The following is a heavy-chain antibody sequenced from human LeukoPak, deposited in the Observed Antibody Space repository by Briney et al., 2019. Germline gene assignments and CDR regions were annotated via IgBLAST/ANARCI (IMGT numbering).Heavy chain of an antibody. CDR1: GYTFTGYY. V-gene: IGHV1-2*02. CDR3: ARRYFGSGSYYTDY. Sequence: ASVKVSRKASGYTFTGYYMHWVRQAPGQGLEWMGWINPNSGGTNYAQKFQGRVTMTRDTSISTAYMELSRLRSDDTAVYYCARRYFGSGSYYTDYWGQGTLVTVSS. D-gene: IGHD3-10*01. CDR2: INPNSGGT. J-gene: IGHJ4*02.